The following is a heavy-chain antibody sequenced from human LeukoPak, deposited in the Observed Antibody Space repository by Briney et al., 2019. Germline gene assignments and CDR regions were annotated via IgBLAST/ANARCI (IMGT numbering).Heavy chain of an antibody. CDR1: GFTFGSYA. J-gene: IGHJ3*02. D-gene: IGHD5-18*01. Sequence: GRSLRLSCAASGFTFGSYAMHWVRQAPGKGLEWVAVISYDGSNKYYADSVKGRFTISRDNSKNTLYLQMNSLRAEDTAVYYCARARGYSYGIDAFDIWGQGTMVTVSS. CDR2: ISYDGSNK. CDR3: ARARGYSYGIDAFDI. V-gene: IGHV3-30*04.